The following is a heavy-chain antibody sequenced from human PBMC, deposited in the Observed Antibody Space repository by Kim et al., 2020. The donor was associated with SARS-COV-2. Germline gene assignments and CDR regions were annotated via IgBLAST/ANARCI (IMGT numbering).Heavy chain of an antibody. Sequence: GGSLRLSCAASGFTFSSYAMSWVRQAPGKGLEWVSAISGSGGSTYYADSVKGRFTISRDNSKNTLYLQMNSLRAEDTAVYYCAKTMVRGVIISLGWMGWHGIDVWGQGTTITVSS. D-gene: IGHD3-10*01. V-gene: IGHV3-23*01. CDR3: AKTMVRGVIISLGWMGWHGIDV. CDR2: ISGSGGST. CDR1: GFTFSSYA. J-gene: IGHJ6*02.